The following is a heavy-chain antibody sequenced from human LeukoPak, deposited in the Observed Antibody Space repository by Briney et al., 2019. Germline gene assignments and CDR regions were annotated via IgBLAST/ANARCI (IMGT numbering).Heavy chain of an antibody. CDR2: IHYSGST. CDR1: NGSISSHF. CDR3: ARLRPLLDQLLFFAFDS. J-gene: IGHJ4*02. D-gene: IGHD2-21*02. Sequence: SETLSLTCTVSNGSISSHFWTWVRQPPGEGLEWIGYIHYSGSTNYNTSPKSRATMSLDTSKNQFSLKMSSVSAADTAIFYCARLRPLLDQLLFFAFDSWGEGALVTVSS. V-gene: IGHV4-59*11.